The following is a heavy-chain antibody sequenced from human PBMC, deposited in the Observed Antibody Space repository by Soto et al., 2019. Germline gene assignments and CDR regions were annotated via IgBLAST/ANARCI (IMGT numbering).Heavy chain of an antibody. CDR3: ARLKRITIYEVVSAEFYMDV. CDR2: VYSSGST. V-gene: IGHV4-59*08. CDR1: GGPLSDYG. J-gene: IGHJ6*03. D-gene: IGHD3-3*01. Sequence: SETLSLTCSVSGGPLSDYGWSWVRQPPRKGLEWIGYVYSSGSTNYNSSLESRATISVDSSTNQFSLKLSSVTAADTAIYYCARLKRITIYEVVSAEFYMDVWGKGTTLTVSS.